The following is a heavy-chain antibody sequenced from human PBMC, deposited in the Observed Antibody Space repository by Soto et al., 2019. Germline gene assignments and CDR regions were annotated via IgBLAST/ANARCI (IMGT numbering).Heavy chain of an antibody. D-gene: IGHD3-22*01. CDR3: ASSGFSGYYYDY. CDR1: GGSISSSSYY. J-gene: IGHJ4*02. V-gene: IGHV4-39*07. CDR2: IYYSGST. Sequence: SETLSLTCTVSGGSISSSSYYWGWIRQPPGKGLEWIGSIYYSGSTYYNPSLKSRVTISVDTSKNQFSLKLSSVTAADTAVYYCASSGFSGYYYDYWGQGTLVTVSS.